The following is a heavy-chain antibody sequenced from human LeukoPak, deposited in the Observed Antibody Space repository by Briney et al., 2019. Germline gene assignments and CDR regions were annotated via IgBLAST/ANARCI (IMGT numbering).Heavy chain of an antibody. CDR2: IYYSGIA. J-gene: IGHJ4*02. V-gene: IGHV4-59*01. CDR3: TRAVAGIIDY. CDR1: GASLTSYY. D-gene: IGHD6-19*01. Sequence: PETLSLTSTVSGASLTSYYWSWIRQPPEKVLEWIGYIYYSGIANYNPSLKSRVTISVDTSKNQFFLKLSSVAAADTAVYYCTRAVAGIIDYWGQGTPVTVSS.